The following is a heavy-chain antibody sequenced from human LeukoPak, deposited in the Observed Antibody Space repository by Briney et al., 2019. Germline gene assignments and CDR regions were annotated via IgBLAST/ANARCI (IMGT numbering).Heavy chain of an antibody. Sequence: ASVKVSCKASGYTFTGYYIHWVRQAPGQGLEWMGWINPKTGDTNYAQKFQGRVTMTRDTSISTVYMELNRLTSDDTALYYCARVGYCSGDRCYLHFDYWGQGTLVTVSS. CDR2: INPKTGDT. J-gene: IGHJ4*02. D-gene: IGHD2-15*01. CDR3: ARVGYCSGDRCYLHFDY. V-gene: IGHV1-2*02. CDR1: GYTFTGYY.